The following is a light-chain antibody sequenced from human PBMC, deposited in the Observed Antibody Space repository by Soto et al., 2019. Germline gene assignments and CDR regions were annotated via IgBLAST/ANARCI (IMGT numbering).Light chain of an antibody. CDR1: QSVSSN. V-gene: IGKV3-15*01. CDR2: GAS. CDR3: QQYNNWPPWT. Sequence: EIVMTQSPATLSVSPGERATLSCRASQSVSSNLAWYQQKPGQAPRLLIYGASTRATGIPARFSGSGSATEFTITISSLQSEDFAVYYCQQYNNWPPWTFGQGTKVEIK. J-gene: IGKJ1*01.